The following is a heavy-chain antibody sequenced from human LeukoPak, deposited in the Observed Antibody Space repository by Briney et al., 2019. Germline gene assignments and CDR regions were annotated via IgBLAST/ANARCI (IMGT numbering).Heavy chain of an antibody. V-gene: IGHV1-46*01. CDR1: GYTFTSYY. CDR3: ARDACSSTICQAGGNWFDP. D-gene: IGHD2-2*01. Sequence: ASVKVSCKASGYTFTSYYMHWVRQAPGQGLEWMGTINPSGGSRSYAQKFQGRVTMTRDTSTSTVYMELSSLRSEDTAVYFCARDACSSTICQAGGNWFDPWGQGTLVIVS. J-gene: IGHJ5*02. CDR2: INPSGGSR.